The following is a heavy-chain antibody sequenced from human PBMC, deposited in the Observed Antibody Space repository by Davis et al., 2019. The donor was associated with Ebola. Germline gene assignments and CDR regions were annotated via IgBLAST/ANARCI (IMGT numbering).Heavy chain of an antibody. D-gene: IGHD2-2*02. CDR1: GFTVSSNY. V-gene: IGHV3-21*01. J-gene: IGHJ6*02. CDR2: ISSSSSYI. CDR3: ARDLYLGSWNYYGMDV. Sequence: GESLKISCAASGFTVSSNYMSWVRQAPGKGLEWVSSISSSSSYIHYADLVKGRCTISRDNAKNSLYLQMNSLRAEDTAVYYCARDLYLGSWNYYGMDVWGQGTTVTVSS.